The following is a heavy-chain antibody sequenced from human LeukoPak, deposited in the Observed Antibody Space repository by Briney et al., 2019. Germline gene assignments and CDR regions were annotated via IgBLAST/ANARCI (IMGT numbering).Heavy chain of an antibody. D-gene: IGHD2-2*01. J-gene: IGHJ6*03. V-gene: IGHV4-4*02. CDR3: ARHVTQYQLLYYYYYYMDV. Sequence: SGTLSLTCAVSGGSISSSNWWSWVRQPPGKGLEWIGEIYHSGSTNYNPSLKSRVTISVDTSKNQFSLKLSSVTAADTAVYYCARHVTQYQLLYYYYYYMDVWGKGTTVTVSS. CDR1: GGSISSSNW. CDR2: IYHSGST.